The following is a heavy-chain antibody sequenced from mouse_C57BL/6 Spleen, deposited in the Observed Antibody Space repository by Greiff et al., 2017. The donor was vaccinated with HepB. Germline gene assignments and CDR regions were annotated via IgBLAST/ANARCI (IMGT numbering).Heavy chain of an antibody. CDR1: GYTFTSYW. Sequence: VQLQQPGAELVMPGASVKLSCKASGYTFTSYWMHWVKQRPGQGLEWIGEIDPSDSYTNYNQKFKGKSTLTVDKSSSTAYMQLSSLTSEDSAVYYCARGKPPYFDVWGTGTTVTVSS. J-gene: IGHJ1*03. CDR2: IDPSDSYT. CDR3: ARGKPPYFDV. V-gene: IGHV1-69*01.